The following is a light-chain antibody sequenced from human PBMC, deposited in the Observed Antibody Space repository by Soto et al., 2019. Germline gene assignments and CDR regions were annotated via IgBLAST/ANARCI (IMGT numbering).Light chain of an antibody. CDR2: GTM. CDR3: QQYHNWPRA. CDR1: QSVSSN. Sequence: EIMMTQSPATLSVSPGERATLFCRASQSVSSNLAWYQQKPGQAPRLLIYGTMTRATGIPDRFSGSGSGTEFTLSISVLQSEDFALYYCQQYHNWPRAFGQGTKVEI. V-gene: IGKV3D-15*01. J-gene: IGKJ1*01.